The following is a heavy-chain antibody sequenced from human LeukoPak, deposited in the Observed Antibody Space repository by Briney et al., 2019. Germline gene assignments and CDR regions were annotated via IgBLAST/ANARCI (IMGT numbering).Heavy chain of an antibody. J-gene: IGHJ3*02. CDR2: INHSGST. V-gene: IGHV4-34*01. D-gene: IGHD3-22*01. CDR3: ARPHTMIVVDDAFDI. CDR1: GGSFSGYY. Sequence: SETLSLTCAVYGGSFSGYYWSWIRQPPGKGLEWIGEINHSGSTNYNPSLKSRVTISVDTSKNQFSLKLSSVTAADTAVYYCARPHTMIVVDDAFDIWGQGTMVTVSS.